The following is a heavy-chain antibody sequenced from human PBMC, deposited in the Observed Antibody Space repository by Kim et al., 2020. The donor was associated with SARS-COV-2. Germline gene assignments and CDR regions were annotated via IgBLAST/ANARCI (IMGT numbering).Heavy chain of an antibody. J-gene: IGHJ5*02. D-gene: IGHD2-2*01. CDR2: IWYDGSNK. V-gene: IGHV3-33*06. CDR1: GFTFSSYG. Sequence: GWSLRLSCAASGFTFSSYGMHWVRQAPGKGLEWVAVIWYDGSNKYYADSVKGRFTISRDNSKNTLYLQMNSLRAEDTAVYYCAKGAVPAAAFRNWFDPWGQRTLVTVSS. CDR3: AKGAVPAAAFRNWFDP.